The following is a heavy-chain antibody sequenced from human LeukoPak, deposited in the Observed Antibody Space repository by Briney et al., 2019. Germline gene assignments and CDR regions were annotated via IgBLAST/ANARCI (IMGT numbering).Heavy chain of an antibody. Sequence: GASVKVSCKASGGTFSRFAVSWVRQAPGQGLEWMGGIIPMFGTANYAQKFQGRVTITADESTSTAYMELSSLRSDDTAVYNCARVVTPRYCSSPTCYWKGWFDPWGQGTLVTVSS. V-gene: IGHV1-69*13. CDR3: ARVVTPRYCSSPTCYWKGWFDP. CDR1: GGTFSRFA. CDR2: IIPMFGTA. D-gene: IGHD2-2*01. J-gene: IGHJ5*02.